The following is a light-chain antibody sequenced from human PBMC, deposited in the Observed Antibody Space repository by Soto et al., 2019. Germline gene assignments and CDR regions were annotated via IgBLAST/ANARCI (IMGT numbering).Light chain of an antibody. J-gene: IGLJ1*01. CDR3: YSFAGSNTFSYV. Sequence: QPVLTQPASVSGSPGQSITISCTGPSSDVGTYNLLSWYQQHPDKAPKVILYEGTKRPSGVSPRFSGSQSGNTASLTISGLQAEDEAVYFCYSFAGSNTFSYVFGPGTKVTVL. CDR2: EGT. CDR1: SSDVGTYNL. V-gene: IGLV2-23*03.